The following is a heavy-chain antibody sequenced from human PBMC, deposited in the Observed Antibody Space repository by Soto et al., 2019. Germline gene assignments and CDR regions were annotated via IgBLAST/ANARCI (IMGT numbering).Heavy chain of an antibody. D-gene: IGHD1-26*01. Sequence: EVQLLESGGGLVQPGGSLRLSCAASGFRFRTRAMSWVRQAPGKGLEWVASIRPGGDSTYYADSVKGRFAVSRDNSNVTLYRQRDSLRVEDTAIYYGTPHEEGAPWAGGFDSWGQGTLVTVSS. CDR2: IRPGGDST. J-gene: IGHJ5*01. V-gene: IGHV3-23*01. CDR3: TPHEEGAPWAGGFDS. CDR1: GFRFRTRA.